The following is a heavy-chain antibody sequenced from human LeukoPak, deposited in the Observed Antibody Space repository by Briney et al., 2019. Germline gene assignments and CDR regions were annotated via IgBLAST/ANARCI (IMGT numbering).Heavy chain of an antibody. CDR2: INHSGST. CDR3: ARSMGTYYYDSSGYYDY. V-gene: IGHV4-34*01. J-gene: IGHJ4*02. Sequence: SETLSLTCAVYGGSFSGYYWSWIRQPPGKGLEWIGEINHSGSTNYNPSLKSRVTISVDTSKNQFSLKLSSVTAADTAVYYCARSMGTYYYDSSGYYDYWGQGTLVTVSS. D-gene: IGHD3-22*01. CDR1: GGSFSGYY.